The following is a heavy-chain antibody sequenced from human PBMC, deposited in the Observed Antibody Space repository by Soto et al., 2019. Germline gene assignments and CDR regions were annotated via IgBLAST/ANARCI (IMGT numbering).Heavy chain of an antibody. CDR2: INAANGNT. V-gene: IGHV1-3*01. J-gene: IGHJ4*02. Sequence: QVHLVQSGAEVKKPGASVKVSCKASGYIFSTYTMHWVRQAPGQRLEWMGWINAANGNTKYSQNFQGRVTISRDTSASTGYLELSSLRSEDTAVYYCARVSFETSGYSDYLGPGTLVTVSS. CDR1: GYIFSTYT. CDR3: ARVSFETSGYSDY. D-gene: IGHD3-22*01.